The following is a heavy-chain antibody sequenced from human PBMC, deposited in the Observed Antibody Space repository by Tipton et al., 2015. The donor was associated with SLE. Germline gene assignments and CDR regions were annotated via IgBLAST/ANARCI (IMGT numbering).Heavy chain of an antibody. V-gene: IGHV4-38-2*01. Sequence: TLSLTCAVSDYSISTTYYWGWFRQPPGKGLAWIGSIYNDGRTFYDPSLKSRLTISIDTFKNQFSLRLHSLTAADTAVYYCARQSFGGSWEFDSWGQGTLVTVSS. D-gene: IGHD2-15*01. CDR3: ARQSFGGSWEFDS. CDR2: IYNDGRT. CDR1: DYSISTTYY. J-gene: IGHJ4*02.